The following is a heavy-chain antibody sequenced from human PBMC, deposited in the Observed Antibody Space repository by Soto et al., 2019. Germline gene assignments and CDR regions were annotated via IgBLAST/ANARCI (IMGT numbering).Heavy chain of an antibody. CDR2: IYHSGTT. D-gene: IGHD6-13*01. CDR3: AIPGAGDFDY. Sequence: KTSETLSLTCAVSGASISNTDWWSWVRQRPGKGLEWIGEIYHSGTTNCDPSLKSRVTISLDKSKSQFSLKLTSVTAADTAVYYCAIPGAGDFDYWGQGTLDTVSS. J-gene: IGHJ4*02. CDR1: GASISNTDW. V-gene: IGHV4-4*02.